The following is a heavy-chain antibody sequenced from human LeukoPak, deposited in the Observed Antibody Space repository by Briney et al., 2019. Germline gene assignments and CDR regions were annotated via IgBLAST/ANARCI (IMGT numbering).Heavy chain of an antibody. CDR3: AVLLWFGEGFDP. CDR2: IYYSGST. CDR1: GGSISSGDYY. D-gene: IGHD3-10*01. V-gene: IGHV4-30-4*08. J-gene: IGHJ5*02. Sequence: PSQTLSLTCTVSGGSISSGDYYWSWTRQPPGKGLEWIGYIYYSGSTYYNPSLKSRVTISVDTSKNQFSLKLSSVTAADTAVYYCAVLLWFGEGFDPWGQGTLVTVSS.